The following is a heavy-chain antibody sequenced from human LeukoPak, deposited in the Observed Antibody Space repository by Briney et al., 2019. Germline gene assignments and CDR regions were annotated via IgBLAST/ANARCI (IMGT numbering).Heavy chain of an antibody. Sequence: GGSLRLSCAASGVTLSSYAMSWARQAPGKGLEWVSGISSSGSGGNTYYADSVKGRFTISRDSSKNTLFLHMNTLRAEDTAIYYCAKDLRAAAGTQLESSYYFDYWGQGTLVTVSS. CDR3: AKDLRAAAGTQLESSYYFDY. CDR2: ISSSGSGGNT. J-gene: IGHJ4*02. D-gene: IGHD6-13*01. CDR1: GVTLSSYA. V-gene: IGHV3-23*01.